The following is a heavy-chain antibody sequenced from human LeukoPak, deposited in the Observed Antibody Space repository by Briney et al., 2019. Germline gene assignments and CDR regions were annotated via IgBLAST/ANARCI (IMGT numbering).Heavy chain of an antibody. Sequence: GASVKVSCKASGYTFTGYYMHWVRQAPGQGLEWMGWINPNSGGTNYAQKFQGRVTMTRDTSISTAYMELSRLRSDDTAVYYCARGFTIFGVAPFDYWGQGTLVTVSS. CDR1: GYTFTGYY. V-gene: IGHV1-2*02. J-gene: IGHJ4*02. CDR3: ARGFTIFGVAPFDY. D-gene: IGHD3-3*01. CDR2: INPNSGGT.